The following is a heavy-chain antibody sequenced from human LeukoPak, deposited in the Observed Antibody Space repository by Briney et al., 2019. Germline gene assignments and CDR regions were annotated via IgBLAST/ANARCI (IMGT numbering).Heavy chain of an antibody. V-gene: IGHV4-39*01. D-gene: IGHD6-13*01. Sequence: SETLSLTCTVSGCSISSTSYYWGWIRQPPGKGLEWIGSIYYSGSTYYNPSLKSRVTISVDTSKNQFSLKLSSVTAADTAVYYCARTSGVSAAGSPYYFDYWGQGTLVTVSS. CDR1: GCSISSTSYY. CDR3: ARTSGVSAAGSPYYFDY. J-gene: IGHJ4*02. CDR2: IYYSGST.